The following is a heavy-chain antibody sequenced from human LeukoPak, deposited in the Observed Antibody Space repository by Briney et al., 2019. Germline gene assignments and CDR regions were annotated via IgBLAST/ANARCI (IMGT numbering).Heavy chain of an antibody. CDR3: ARGSDYYGSGSYEGGGAFDI. D-gene: IGHD3-10*01. V-gene: IGHV3-7*01. CDR2: IKQDGSEK. CDR1: GFTSGDYA. Sequence: PGRSLRLSCTASGFTSGDYAMSWFRQAPGKGLEWVANIKQDGSEKYYVDSVKGRFTISRDNAKNSLYLQMNSLRAEDTAVYYCARGSDYYGSGSYEGGGAFDIWGQGTMVTVSS. J-gene: IGHJ3*02.